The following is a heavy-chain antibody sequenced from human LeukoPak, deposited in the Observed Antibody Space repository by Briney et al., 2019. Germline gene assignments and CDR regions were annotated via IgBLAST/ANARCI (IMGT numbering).Heavy chain of an antibody. Sequence: PGGSLRLPCAASGFTFSSYEMNWVRQAPGKGLEWVSYISSSGSTIYYADSVKGRFTISRDNAKNSLYLQMNSLRAEDTALYYCARDGYSSSWYWPGRFAYNWFDPWGQGTLVTVSS. CDR2: ISSSGSTI. CDR1: GFTFSSYE. J-gene: IGHJ5*02. V-gene: IGHV3-48*03. D-gene: IGHD6-13*01. CDR3: ARDGYSSSWYWPGRFAYNWFDP.